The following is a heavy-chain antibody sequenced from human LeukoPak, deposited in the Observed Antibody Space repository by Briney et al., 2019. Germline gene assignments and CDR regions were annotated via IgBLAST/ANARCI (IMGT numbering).Heavy chain of an antibody. CDR1: GFTFSSYA. V-gene: IGHV3-30-3*01. CDR2: ISYDGSNK. Sequence: PGGSLRLSCAASGFTFSSYAMHWVRQAPGKGLEWVAVISYDGSNKYYADSVKGRFTISRDNSKNTLYLQMNSLRAEDTAVYYCARGLAYYYGSGSYPRDYWGQGTLVTVSS. CDR3: ARGLAYYYGSGSYPRDY. J-gene: IGHJ4*02. D-gene: IGHD3-10*01.